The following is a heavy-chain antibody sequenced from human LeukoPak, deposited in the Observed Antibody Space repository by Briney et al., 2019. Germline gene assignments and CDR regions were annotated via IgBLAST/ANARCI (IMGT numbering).Heavy chain of an antibody. D-gene: IGHD3-10*01. CDR2: IRYDGSNK. CDR3: ARRTTTGVLLWFGDYFDY. J-gene: IGHJ4*02. CDR1: GFTFSSYG. V-gene: IGHV3-30*02. Sequence: PGGSLRLPCAASGFTFSSYGMHWVRQAPGNGMEWVAFIRYDGSNKYYADSVKGRFTISRDNSKNTLYLQMNSLRAEDTAVYYCARRTTTGVLLWFGDYFDYWGQGTLVTVSS.